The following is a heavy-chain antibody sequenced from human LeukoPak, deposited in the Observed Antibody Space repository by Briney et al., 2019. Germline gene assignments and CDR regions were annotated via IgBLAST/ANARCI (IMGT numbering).Heavy chain of an antibody. V-gene: IGHV3-53*01. D-gene: IGHD3-22*01. J-gene: IGHJ4*02. CDR1: GFTVSSNY. Sequence: GGSLRLSCAASGFTVSSNYMSWVRQAPGKGLEWVSVIYSGGSTYYADSVKGRFTISRDNSKNTLFLQMNSLRAEDTAVYYCARGLYYFDTSGYLYYWGQGTLVTVSS. CDR2: IYSGGST. CDR3: ARGLYYFDTSGYLYY.